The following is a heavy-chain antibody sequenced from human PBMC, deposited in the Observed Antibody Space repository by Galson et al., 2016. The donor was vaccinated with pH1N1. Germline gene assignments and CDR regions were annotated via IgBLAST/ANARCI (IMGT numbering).Heavy chain of an antibody. CDR2: IKEDGSET. CDR3: SRAIGSRSAY. D-gene: IGHD3-16*02. J-gene: IGHJ4*02. CDR1: GFTFSNYW. V-gene: IGHV3-7*01. Sequence: SLRLSCAASGFTFSNYWMHWVRQVPGKGLEWVANIKEDGSETYYVDSVRGRFTISRDNAKNSLYLQMNSLRDEDTALYYCSRAIGSRSAYWGQGTQVTVSS.